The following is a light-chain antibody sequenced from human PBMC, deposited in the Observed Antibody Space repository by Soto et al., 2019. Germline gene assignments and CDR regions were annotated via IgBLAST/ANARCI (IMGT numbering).Light chain of an antibody. V-gene: IGLV2-8*01. CDR1: SSDVGGYDY. J-gene: IGLJ2*01. Sequence: QPVLTQPPSASGSPGQSVTISCTGTSSDVGGYDYVSWYQQHPGKAPKLMIYEVSKRPSGVPDRFSASKSGNTASLTVSGLQADDEADYYCSSFAGSNNYRIFGGGTKLTVL. CDR3: SSFAGSNNYRI. CDR2: EVS.